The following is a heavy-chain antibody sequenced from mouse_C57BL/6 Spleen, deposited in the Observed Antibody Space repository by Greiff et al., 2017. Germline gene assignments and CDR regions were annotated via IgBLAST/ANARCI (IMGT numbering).Heavy chain of an antibody. CDR3: ARAPLYYSNPWYVDV. CDR2: IDPEDGET. V-gene: IGHV14-2*01. CDR1: GFNIKDYY. J-gene: IGHJ1*03. D-gene: IGHD2-5*01. Sequence: EVQLQESGAELVKPGASVKLSCTASGFNIKDYYMHWVKQRTEQGLEWIGRIDPEDGETKYAPKFQGKATITAATSSNTADLPHSSLTSEDTAVYYCARAPLYYSNPWYVDVWGTGTTVTVSS.